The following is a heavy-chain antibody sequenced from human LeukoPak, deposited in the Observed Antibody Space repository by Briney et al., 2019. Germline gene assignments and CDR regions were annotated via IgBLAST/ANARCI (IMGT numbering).Heavy chain of an antibody. D-gene: IGHD6-19*01. CDR3: ARVGEQWLANDAFDI. CDR2: IIPIFGTA. CDR1: GGTFSSYA. V-gene: IGHV1-69*06. J-gene: IGHJ3*02. Sequence: ASVKVSCKASGGTFSSYAISWVRQAPGQGLEWVGRIIPIFGTANYAQKFQGRVTITADKSTSTAYMELSSLRSEDTAVYYCARVGEQWLANDAFDIWGQGTMVTVSS.